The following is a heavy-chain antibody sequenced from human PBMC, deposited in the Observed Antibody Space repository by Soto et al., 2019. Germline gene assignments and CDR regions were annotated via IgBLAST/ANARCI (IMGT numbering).Heavy chain of an antibody. CDR3: ARESEPDGFDI. CDR1: GGSISSYY. J-gene: IGHJ3*02. CDR2: IYYSGST. V-gene: IGHV4-59*01. Sequence: PSETLSLTCTVSGGSISSYYWSRIRQPPGKGLEWIGYIYYSGSTNYNPSLKSRVTISVDTSKNQFSLKLSSVTAADTAVYYCARESEPDGFDIWGQGTMVTVSS.